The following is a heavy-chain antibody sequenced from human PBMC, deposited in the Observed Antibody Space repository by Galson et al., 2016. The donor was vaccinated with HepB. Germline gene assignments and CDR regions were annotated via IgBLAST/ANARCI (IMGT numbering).Heavy chain of an antibody. CDR1: GFIFSNYG. V-gene: IGHV3-33*08. J-gene: IGHJ2*01. Sequence: SLRLSCAVSGFIFSNYGMHWVRQAPGKGLEWVADIWSNGNNKYYADSVRGRFSVSRDQAKNTLYMQMNSLRAEDTAVYYCARDSDTSGLHWYFDLWGRGTLVTVSS. D-gene: IGHD3-22*01. CDR2: IWSNGNNK. CDR3: ARDSDTSGLHWYFDL.